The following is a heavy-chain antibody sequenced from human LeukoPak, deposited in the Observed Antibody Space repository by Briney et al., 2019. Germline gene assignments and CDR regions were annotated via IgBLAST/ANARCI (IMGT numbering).Heavy chain of an antibody. CDR3: ARDLRIQLWSRFDY. Sequence: TLSLTCTVSGGSISSYYWSWIRQPPGKALEWLARIDWDDDKYYSTSLKTRLTISKDTSKNQVVLTMTNMDPVDTATYYCARDLRIQLWSRFDYWGQGTLVTVSS. J-gene: IGHJ4*02. D-gene: IGHD5-18*01. V-gene: IGHV2-70*11. CDR1: GGSISSYY. CDR2: IDWDDDK.